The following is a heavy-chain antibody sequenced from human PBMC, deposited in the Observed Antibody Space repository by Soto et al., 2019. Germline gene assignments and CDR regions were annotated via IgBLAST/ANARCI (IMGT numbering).Heavy chain of an antibody. D-gene: IGHD6-19*01. CDR1: GFTFSSYA. V-gene: IGHV3-23*01. J-gene: IGHJ4*02. CDR3: AKDPPLLAVAGPYYCDY. Sequence: EVQLLESGGGLVQPGGSLRLSCAASGFTFSSYAMSWVRQAPGKGLEWVSAISGSGGGTYYAHSVKGRFTISRDNSKNTLCLQMNSLRAEDTAVYYCAKDPPLLAVAGPYYCDYWGQGTLVTVSS. CDR2: ISGSGGGT.